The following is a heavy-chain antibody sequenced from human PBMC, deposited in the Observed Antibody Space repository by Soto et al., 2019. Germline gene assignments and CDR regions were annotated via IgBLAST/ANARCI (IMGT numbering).Heavy chain of an antibody. J-gene: IGHJ4*02. V-gene: IGHV3-73*01. CDR2: IRSKANSYAT. Sequence: EVPLVESGGGLVQPGGSLKLSCAASGFTFSGSTMHWVRQASGKGLEWVGRIRSKANSYATAYAASVKGRFTISRDDSKNTAYLQMNSLKTEDTAVYYCTSTGPYSGGDYWGQGTLVTVSS. D-gene: IGHD6-19*01. CDR3: TSTGPYSGGDY. CDR1: GFTFSGST.